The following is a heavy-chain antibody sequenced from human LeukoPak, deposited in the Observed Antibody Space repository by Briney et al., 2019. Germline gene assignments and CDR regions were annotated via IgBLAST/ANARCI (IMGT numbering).Heavy chain of an antibody. CDR1: GFTFSSYS. Sequence: GGSLRLSCAASGFTFSSYSMNWVRQAPGKGLEWVSYISSSSSTIYYADSVKGRFTISRDNAKNSLYLQMNSLRAEDTAVYYCARDGGKGRTGTTFADAFDIWGQGTMVTVSS. V-gene: IGHV3-48*04. D-gene: IGHD1-7*01. J-gene: IGHJ3*02. CDR2: ISSSSSTI. CDR3: ARDGGKGRTGTTFADAFDI.